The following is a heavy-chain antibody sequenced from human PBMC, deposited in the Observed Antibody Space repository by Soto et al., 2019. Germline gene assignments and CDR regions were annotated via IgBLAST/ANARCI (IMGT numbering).Heavy chain of an antibody. V-gene: IGHV1-2*02. J-gene: IGHJ4*02. CDR1: GYTFTGYY. CDR3: ARDDFWSGYYQLGDY. D-gene: IGHD3-3*01. Sequence: QVQLVQSGAEVKKPGASVKVSCKASGYTFTGYYIHWVRQAPGQGLEWMGWIDPNSGGTNYAQKVQGRVTMTRDTSISTAYMELSRLRSDDTAVYYCARDDFWSGYYQLGDYWGQGTLVTVSS. CDR2: IDPNSGGT.